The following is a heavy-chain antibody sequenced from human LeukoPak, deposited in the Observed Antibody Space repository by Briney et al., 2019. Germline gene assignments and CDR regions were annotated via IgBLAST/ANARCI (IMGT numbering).Heavy chain of an antibody. CDR3: ARDRYYASGSYNWFDP. V-gene: IGHV3-11*05. CDR1: GFTFSDYS. Sequence: PGGSLRLSCAASGFTFSDYSMSWIRQAPGKGLEGVSYISTSSSYTNYADSVKGRFTISRDNAKNSLYLQMNSLRADDTAVYYCARDRYYASGSYNWFDPWGQGTLVTVSS. D-gene: IGHD3-10*01. J-gene: IGHJ5*01. CDR2: ISTSSSYT.